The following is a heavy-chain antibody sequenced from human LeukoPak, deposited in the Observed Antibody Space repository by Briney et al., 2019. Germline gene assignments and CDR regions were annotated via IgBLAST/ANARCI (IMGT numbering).Heavy chain of an antibody. D-gene: IGHD6-13*01. Sequence: SETLSLTCTVSGGSISSSSYYWGWFRQPPGKGLEWIGYIYYSGSTNYNPSLKSRVTISVDTSKNQFSLKLSSVTAADTAVYYCARHYLSSSWSFYFDYWGQGTLVTVSS. CDR2: IYYSGST. J-gene: IGHJ4*02. CDR3: ARHYLSSSWSFYFDY. V-gene: IGHV4-61*05. CDR1: GGSISSSSYY.